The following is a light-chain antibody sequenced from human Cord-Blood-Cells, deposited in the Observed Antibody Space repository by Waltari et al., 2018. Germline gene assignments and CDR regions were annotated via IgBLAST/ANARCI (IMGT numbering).Light chain of an antibody. Sequence: DIQTTQSPSSLSASVVDRVTITCRARQSISSYLNWYQQKPGKAPKRLIYAASSLQSGVPSRFSGSGSGTDFTLTISSLQPEDFATYYCQQSYSTPWTFGQGTKVEIK. CDR1: QSISSY. CDR2: AAS. J-gene: IGKJ1*01. V-gene: IGKV1-39*01. CDR3: QQSYSTPWT.